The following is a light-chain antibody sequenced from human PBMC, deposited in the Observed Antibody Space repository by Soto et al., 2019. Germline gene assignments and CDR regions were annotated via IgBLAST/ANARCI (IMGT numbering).Light chain of an antibody. J-gene: IGKJ1*01. V-gene: IGKV1-5*01. Sequence: DIQMTQSPSTLSASVGDRVTITCRASQSISSWLAWYQQKPGKAAKLLIYDASSLESGVPSRFSGSGSGTEFTLTISSLQPDDFATYYCQQYNSYSETFDQGTKVDIK. CDR3: QQYNSYSET. CDR1: QSISSW. CDR2: DAS.